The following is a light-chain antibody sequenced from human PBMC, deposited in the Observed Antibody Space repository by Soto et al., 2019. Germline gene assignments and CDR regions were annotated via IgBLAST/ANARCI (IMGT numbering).Light chain of an antibody. CDR2: TAS. CDR3: QQANSFPLT. CDR1: QSISPW. V-gene: IGKV1-12*01. Sequence: DIQMTQSPSTLSAYVGERVTITCRASQSISPWLAWYQKKPGKAPNLLIHTASSLQSGVPSRFSGSGSGTDFTLTISSLQPEDFATYYCQQANSFPLTFGGGTKVEIK. J-gene: IGKJ4*01.